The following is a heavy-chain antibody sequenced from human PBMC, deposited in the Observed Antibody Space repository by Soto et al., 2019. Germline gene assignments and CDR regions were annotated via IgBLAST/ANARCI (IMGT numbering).Heavy chain of an antibody. D-gene: IGHD1-26*01. CDR1: GFTFSNVW. CDR3: STVGAPAY. CDR2: IKSNIDGGTA. Sequence: GGSLRLSCEGSGFTFSNVWFSWVRQAPGKGLEWVGRIKSNIDGGTADFAAPVKDRFTISRVDSENTLYLHMNSLKTEDTALYFCSTVGAPAYWGQGTLVTVSS. J-gene: IGHJ4*01. V-gene: IGHV3-15*01.